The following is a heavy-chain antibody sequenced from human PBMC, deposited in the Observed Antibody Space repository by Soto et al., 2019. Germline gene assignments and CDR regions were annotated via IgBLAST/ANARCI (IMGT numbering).Heavy chain of an antibody. CDR2: INPNSGGT. V-gene: IGHV1-2*04. J-gene: IGHJ6*02. CDR3: ARANSGYDYDDYYYGMDV. D-gene: IGHD5-12*01. CDR1: GYTFTGYY. Sequence: ASVKVSCKASGYTFTGYYMHWVRQAPGQGLEWMGWINPNSGGTNYAQKFQGWVTMTRDTSISTAYMELSRLRSDDTAVYYCARANSGYDYDDYYYGMDVWGQGTTVTAP.